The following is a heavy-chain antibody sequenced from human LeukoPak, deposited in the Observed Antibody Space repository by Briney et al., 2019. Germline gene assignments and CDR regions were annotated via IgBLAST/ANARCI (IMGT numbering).Heavy chain of an antibody. CDR2: MNPNSGGT. Sequence: ASVKVSCKASGYTFTSYDINWVRQATGQGLEWMGWMNPNSGGTNCAQKFQGRVTMTRDTSISTAYMELSRLRSDDTAVYYCARDLSGGRDYWGQGTLVTVSS. CDR3: ARDLSGGRDY. V-gene: IGHV1-2*02. CDR1: GYTFTSYD. J-gene: IGHJ4*02. D-gene: IGHD2-15*01.